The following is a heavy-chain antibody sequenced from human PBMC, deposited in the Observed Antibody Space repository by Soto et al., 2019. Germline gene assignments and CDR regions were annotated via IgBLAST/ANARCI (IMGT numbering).Heavy chain of an antibody. CDR1: GFTFGDYA. D-gene: IGHD3-10*01. CDR3: TRVITSGAFDI. Sequence: RPSCTASGFTFGDYAMSWFRQAPGKGLEWVGFIRSKAYGGTTEYAASVKGRFTISRDDSKSIAYLQMNSLKTEDTAVYYCTRVITSGAFDIWGQGTMVTVSS. V-gene: IGHV3-49*03. CDR2: IRSKAYGGTT. J-gene: IGHJ3*02.